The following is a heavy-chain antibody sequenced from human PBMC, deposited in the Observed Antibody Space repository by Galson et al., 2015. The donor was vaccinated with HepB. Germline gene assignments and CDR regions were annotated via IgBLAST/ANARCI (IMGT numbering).Heavy chain of an antibody. Sequence: SLRLSCAASGFTFDDYTIHWVRQAPGKGLEWVSLISWDGGRTDYADSVKGRFTISRDNSKNSLYLQMSSLRTEDTALYYCAKEKTRRLVLGWFDPWGQGTLVTVSS. CDR3: AKEKTRRLVLGWFDP. CDR2: ISWDGGRT. V-gene: IGHV3-43*01. J-gene: IGHJ5*02. D-gene: IGHD6-19*01. CDR1: GFTFDDYT.